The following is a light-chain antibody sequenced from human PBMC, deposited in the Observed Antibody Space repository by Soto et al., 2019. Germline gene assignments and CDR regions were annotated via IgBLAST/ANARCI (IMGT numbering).Light chain of an antibody. CDR3: NSYVGSNNYV. CDR2: EIN. J-gene: IGLJ1*01. V-gene: IGLV2-8*01. Sequence: QSALTQPPSASGSPGQSVTISCTGTSGDITDNKYVSWFQQHPGKAPKLLIYEINKRPSGVPHRFSGSKSGNTASLTVSGLQADAEADYYCNSYVGSNNYVFGTGTKLTVL. CDR1: SGDITDNKY.